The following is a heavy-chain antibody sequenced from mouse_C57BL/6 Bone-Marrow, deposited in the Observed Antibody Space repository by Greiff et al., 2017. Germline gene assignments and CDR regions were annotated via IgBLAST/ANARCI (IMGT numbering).Heavy chain of an antibody. CDR2: INPNYGTT. Sequence: VQLKESGPELVKPGASVKISCKASGYSFTDYNMNWVKQSNGKSLEWIGVINPNYGTTSYNQKFKGKATLTVDPSSSTAYMQLSSLTSEDSAVYYCARDYYGSSHDWYFDVWGTGTTVTVSS. CDR3: ARDYYGSSHDWYFDV. CDR1: GYSFTDYN. D-gene: IGHD1-1*01. V-gene: IGHV1-39*01. J-gene: IGHJ1*03.